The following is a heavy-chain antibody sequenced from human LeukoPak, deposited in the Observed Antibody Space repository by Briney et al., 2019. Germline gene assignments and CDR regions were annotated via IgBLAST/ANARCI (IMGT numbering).Heavy chain of an antibody. D-gene: IGHD3-22*01. V-gene: IGHV3-30*18. CDR1: GFTFSSYG. J-gene: IGHJ4*02. CDR2: ISYDGSNK. CDR3: AKDGNYYDSSGYYFYFDY. Sequence: GGSLRLSCAASGFTFSSYGMHWVRQAPGKGLEWVAVISYDGSNKYYAASVKGRFTISRDNSKNTLYLQMNSLRAEDTAVYYCAKDGNYYDSSGYYFYFDYWGQGTLVTVSS.